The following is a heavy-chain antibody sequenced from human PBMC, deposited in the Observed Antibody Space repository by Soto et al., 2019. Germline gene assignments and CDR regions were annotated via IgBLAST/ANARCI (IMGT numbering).Heavy chain of an antibody. D-gene: IGHD6-25*01. CDR1: GFTFASRG. Sequence: GGSLRLSCTASGFTFASRGMTWVRQAPGKGLEWVSSFGGRGVSPFYAESVKGRFIISRDNLRNILYLQMNNLRAEDTARYFCANRAGFDNSGAQFVSTHWGQGTLVTVSS. CDR3: ANRAGFDNSGAQFVSTH. CDR2: FGGRGVSP. J-gene: IGHJ4*02. V-gene: IGHV3-23*01.